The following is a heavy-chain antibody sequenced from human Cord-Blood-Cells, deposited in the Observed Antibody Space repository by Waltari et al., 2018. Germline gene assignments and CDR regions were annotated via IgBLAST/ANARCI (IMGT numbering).Heavy chain of an antibody. V-gene: IGHV3-7*05. CDR3: ARTSAKGPFDP. Sequence: EVQLVESGGGLVQPGGSLRLSCTASAFTFSSYCTSWLRQDPWKGLEWVAKIKKDGREKYYADSVKGRFTIARHNAKNSLYLKMNSLRAKDTAVYYCARTSAKGPFDPWGQGTLVTVSS. D-gene: IGHD6-25*01. CDR1: AFTFSSYC. J-gene: IGHJ5*02. CDR2: IKKDGREK.